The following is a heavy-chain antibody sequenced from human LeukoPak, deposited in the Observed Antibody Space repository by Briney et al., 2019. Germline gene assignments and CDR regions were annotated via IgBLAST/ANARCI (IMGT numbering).Heavy chain of an antibody. CDR3: ARGAAAGLDAFDI. CDR2: IYHSGST. Sequence: SETLSLTCAVSGGSISSGGYSWSWIRQPPGKGLEWIGYIYHSGSTYYNPSLKSRVTISVDRSRNQFSLKLSSVTAADTAVYYCARGAAAGLDAFDIWGQGTMVTVSS. D-gene: IGHD6-13*01. V-gene: IGHV4-30-2*01. CDR1: GGSISSGGYS. J-gene: IGHJ3*02.